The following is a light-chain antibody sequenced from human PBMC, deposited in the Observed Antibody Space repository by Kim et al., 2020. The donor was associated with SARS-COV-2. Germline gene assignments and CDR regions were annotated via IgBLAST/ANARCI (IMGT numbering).Light chain of an antibody. Sequence: TMMTQSPATLSVSPGKTATLSCRASQNVRTYLAWYQQKPGQAPRLLIYGASTRATGIPARFSGSGSGTEFTLTISSLQSEDFAVYYCHQYNNWPPNTFGQGTKLEI. V-gene: IGKV3-15*01. CDR1: QNVRTY. J-gene: IGKJ2*01. CDR2: GAS. CDR3: HQYNNWPPNT.